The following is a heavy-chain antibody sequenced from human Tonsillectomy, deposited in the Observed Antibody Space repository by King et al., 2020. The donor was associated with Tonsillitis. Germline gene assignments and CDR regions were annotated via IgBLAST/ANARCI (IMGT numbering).Heavy chain of an antibody. CDR1: GYSISSGYY. Sequence: QLQESGPGLVKPSETLSLTCAVSGYSISSGYYWGWIRQPPGKGLEWIGNIYYSGSTYYNPSLKSRVTISVDTSKNQFSLKLSSVTAADTAIYYCARARTTGTSDYWGQGTLVTVSS. CDR2: IYYSGST. J-gene: IGHJ4*02. CDR3: ARARTTGTSDY. V-gene: IGHV4-38-2*01. D-gene: IGHD1-1*01.